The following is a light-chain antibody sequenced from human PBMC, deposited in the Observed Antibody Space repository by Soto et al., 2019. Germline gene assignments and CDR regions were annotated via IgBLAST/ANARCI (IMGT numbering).Light chain of an antibody. V-gene: IGLV3-1*01. CDR1: KLGNKY. J-gene: IGLJ2*01. Sequence: SYELTQPPSVSVSPGQTATITCSGDKLGNKYACWYQQKPGQSPVLVIYQDNKRPSGIPERFSGSNSGNAATLTISGTQAMDEADYYCQAWDSGAFVVFGGGTKLTVL. CDR3: QAWDSGAFVV. CDR2: QDN.